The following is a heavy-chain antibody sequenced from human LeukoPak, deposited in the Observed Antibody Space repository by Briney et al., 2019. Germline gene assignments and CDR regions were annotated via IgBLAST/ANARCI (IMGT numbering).Heavy chain of an antibody. CDR3: ARDMSLLWFGDPFDY. D-gene: IGHD3-10*01. V-gene: IGHV3-48*02. Sequence: GGSLRLSCAASGFTFNTYSMSWVRQAPGKGLEWISYISSSSSVIYYADSVKGRFTISRDNARNSLYLQMNSPRDEDTAVYYCARDMSLLWFGDPFDYWGQGTLVTVSS. J-gene: IGHJ4*02. CDR2: ISSSSSVI. CDR1: GFTFNTYS.